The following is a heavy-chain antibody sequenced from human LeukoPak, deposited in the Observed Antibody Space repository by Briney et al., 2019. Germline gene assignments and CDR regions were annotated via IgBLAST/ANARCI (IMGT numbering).Heavy chain of an antibody. CDR1: GFTFSYYS. J-gene: IGHJ4*02. V-gene: IGHV3-23*01. CDR3: AKSSYYDSSGYYREYYFDY. CDR2: ITGSAGST. Sequence: GGSLRLSCAASGFTFSYYSMSWVRQAPGKGLEWVSGITGSAGSTHYADSVKGRFTISRDNTKNTLYLQMNSLRAEDTAIYYCAKSSYYDSSGYYREYYFDYWGQGTLVTVSS. D-gene: IGHD3-22*01.